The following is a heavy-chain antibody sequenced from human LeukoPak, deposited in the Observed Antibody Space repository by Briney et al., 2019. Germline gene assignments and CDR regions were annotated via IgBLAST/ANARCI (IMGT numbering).Heavy chain of an antibody. CDR1: GYTFTSYY. J-gene: IGHJ6*02. V-gene: IGHV1-46*01. Sequence: ASVKVSCKASGYTFTSYYMHWVRQAPGQGLEWMGIINPSGGSTSYAQKFQGRVTMTRDTSTSTVYMELSSLRSEDTAVYYCARGRLPAHGRVCGMDVWGQGTTVTVSS. D-gene: IGHD2-2*01. CDR3: ARGRLPAHGRVCGMDV. CDR2: INPSGGST.